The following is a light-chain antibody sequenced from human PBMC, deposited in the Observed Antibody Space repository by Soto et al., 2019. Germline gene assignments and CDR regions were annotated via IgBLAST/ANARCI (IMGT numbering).Light chain of an antibody. Sequence: EIVMTQSPATLSVSPGERATLPCRASQSVSGNLVWYQQKPGQAPRPLIYDASTRATDVPARFSGSGSGTEFTLTIGSLQSEDFAVYYCQQHNDWPWTFGQGTKVDI. CDR1: QSVSGN. CDR2: DAS. CDR3: QQHNDWPWT. V-gene: IGKV3-15*01. J-gene: IGKJ1*01.